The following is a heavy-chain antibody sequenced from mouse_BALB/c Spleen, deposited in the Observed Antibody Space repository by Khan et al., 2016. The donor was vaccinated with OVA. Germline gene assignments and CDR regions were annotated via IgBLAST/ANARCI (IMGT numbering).Heavy chain of an antibody. Sequence: QMQLEESGPGLVAPSQTLSITCTVSGFSLSNYGIHWVRQSPGKGLEWLGVIWAGGSTNHNSALMSRLSISKDNSKSQVFLKMTSLQTDDTAMYYCARAFYNGAWFAYWGQGTLVTVSA. CDR3: ARAFYNGAWFAY. CDR1: GFSLSNYG. CDR2: IWAGGST. V-gene: IGHV2-9*02. J-gene: IGHJ3*01. D-gene: IGHD1-3*01.